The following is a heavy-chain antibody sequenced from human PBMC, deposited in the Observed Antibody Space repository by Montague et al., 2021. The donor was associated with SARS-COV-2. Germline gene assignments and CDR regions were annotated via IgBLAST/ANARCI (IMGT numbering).Heavy chain of an antibody. V-gene: IGHV4-39*01. Sequence: SETLSLTCTVSGGSISSSSYYWGWIRQPPEKGLEWIGSTYYSGGTYYHPSPKGRVTISVDTSTNQFSLKLSSVTAADTAVYYCARESGSGSYLVYWGQGTLVTVSS. D-gene: IGHD3-10*01. J-gene: IGHJ4*02. CDR2: TYYSGGT. CDR3: ARESGSGSYLVY. CDR1: GGSISSSSYY.